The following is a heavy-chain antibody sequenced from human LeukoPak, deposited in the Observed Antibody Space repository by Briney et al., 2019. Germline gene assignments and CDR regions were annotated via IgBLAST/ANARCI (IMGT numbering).Heavy chain of an antibody. CDR1: RYTFTSYY. D-gene: IGHD3-22*01. J-gene: IGHJ3*02. CDR2: INPSGGST. CDR3: ARVKGRYYYDSSGSTLKGAFDI. Sequence: ASVKVSCKASRYTFTSYYMHWVRQAPGQGLEWMGIINPSGGSTSYARKFQGRVTMTRDTSTSTVYMELSSLRSEDTAVYYCARVKGRYYYDSSGSTLKGAFDIWGQGTMVTVSS. V-gene: IGHV1-46*01.